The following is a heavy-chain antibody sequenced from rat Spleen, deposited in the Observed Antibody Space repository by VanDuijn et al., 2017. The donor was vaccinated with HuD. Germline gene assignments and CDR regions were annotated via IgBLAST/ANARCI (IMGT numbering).Heavy chain of an antibody. J-gene: IGHJ2*01. CDR3: SRWTYTRRGIDY. D-gene: IGHD1-4*01. V-gene: IGHV5-29*01. CDR1: GFTFSNYG. Sequence: EVQLVESGGGLVQPGRSLKLSCAASGFTFSNYGMAWVRQAPTKGLEWVATISYDGSSTYYRDSVKGRFTISRDIAKTTLYLQMDSLRSEDTATYYCSRWTYTRRGIDYWGQGVMVTVSS. CDR2: ISYDGSST.